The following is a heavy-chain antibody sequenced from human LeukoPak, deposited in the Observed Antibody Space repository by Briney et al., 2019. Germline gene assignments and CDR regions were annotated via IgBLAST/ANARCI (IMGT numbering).Heavy chain of an antibody. D-gene: IGHD3-22*01. CDR2: FDPEDGET. CDR1: GYTLTELS. V-gene: IGHV1-24*01. CDR3: ARDYYDSSGYYFYYYYGMDV. J-gene: IGHJ6*02. Sequence: ASVKVSCKVSGYTLTELSMHWVRQAPGKGLEWMGGFDPEDGETIYAQKFQGRVTMTEDTSTDTAYMELSSLRSEDTAVYYCARDYYDSSGYYFYYYYGMDVWGQGTTVTVSS.